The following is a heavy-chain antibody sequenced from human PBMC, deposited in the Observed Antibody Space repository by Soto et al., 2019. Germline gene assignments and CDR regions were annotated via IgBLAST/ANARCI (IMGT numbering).Heavy chain of an antibody. V-gene: IGHV3-48*03. Sequence: EVQLVESGGGLVQPGGSLRLSCAASGFTFSSYAMNWVRQAPGKGLEWVSYISSSGYTIHYADSVKGRFTISRDNAKNSLYLQMNSLRAEDTAVYYCARVSQSFIEYFQHWGQGTLVTVSS. CDR3: ARVSQSFIEYFQH. D-gene: IGHD3-16*02. J-gene: IGHJ1*01. CDR1: GFTFSSYA. CDR2: ISSSGYTI.